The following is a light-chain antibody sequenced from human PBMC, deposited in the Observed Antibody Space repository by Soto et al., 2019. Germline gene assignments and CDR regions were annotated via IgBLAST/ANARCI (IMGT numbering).Light chain of an antibody. J-gene: IGKJ5*01. V-gene: IGKV3-20*01. CDR2: GAS. CDR3: QQYGTSPIT. CDR1: QTVSSS. Sequence: ENGLTQSPGTLSLSPGERATLSCRASQTVSSSLTWYQQRPGQAPRLLIYGASKRGTGIPDRVSGSGSGTDFTLTISRLEPEECALDYCQQYGTSPITFGQGTRLEIK.